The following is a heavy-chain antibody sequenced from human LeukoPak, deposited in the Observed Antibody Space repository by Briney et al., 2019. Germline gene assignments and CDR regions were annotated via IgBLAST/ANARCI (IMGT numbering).Heavy chain of an antibody. CDR3: ARGDYYDSSRYSLPPH. V-gene: IGHV3-33*01. CDR1: EFTFSSYG. CDR2: IWYDGSNK. J-gene: IGHJ1*01. Sequence: GGSLRLSCAASEFTFSSYGMQWVRQAPGKELGGGAVIWYDGSNKYYADSVKGRFTISRDNSKNTLYLQMNSLRAEYTAVYYCARGDYYDSSRYSLPPHWGQGTLVTVSS. D-gene: IGHD3-22*01.